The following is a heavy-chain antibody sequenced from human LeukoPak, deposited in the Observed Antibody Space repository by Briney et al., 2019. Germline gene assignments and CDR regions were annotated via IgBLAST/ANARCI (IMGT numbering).Heavy chain of an antibody. D-gene: IGHD3-22*01. CDR2: ISSSSSYI. V-gene: IGHV3-21*01. Sequence: GGSLRLSCAASGFTFSSYEMNWVRQAPGKGLEWVSSISSSSSYIYYADSVKGRFTISRDNAKNSLYLQMNSLRAEDTAVYYCARYLNALSSGYLPDAFDIWGQGTMVTVSS. J-gene: IGHJ3*02. CDR3: ARYLNALSSGYLPDAFDI. CDR1: GFTFSSYE.